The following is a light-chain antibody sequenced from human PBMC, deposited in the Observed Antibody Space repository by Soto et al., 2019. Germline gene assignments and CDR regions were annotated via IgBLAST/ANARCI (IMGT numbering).Light chain of an antibody. CDR1: QSVSNQ. CDR2: GAS. Sequence: EIVLTQSPVTLSLSPGERATLSGRASQSVSNQLAWYQQKPGQAPRLLIDGASRRATDVPDRFSGSGSGADFTLSIRRLEPEDFAVYYCQQYGSSPPRTCGQGTKVDIK. CDR3: QQYGSSPPRT. V-gene: IGKV3-20*01. J-gene: IGKJ1*01.